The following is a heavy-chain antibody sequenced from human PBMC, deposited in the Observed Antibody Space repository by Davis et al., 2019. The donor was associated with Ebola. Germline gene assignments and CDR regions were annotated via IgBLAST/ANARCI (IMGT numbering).Heavy chain of an antibody. J-gene: IGHJ4*02. D-gene: IGHD3-22*01. CDR3: ANYDSSGYYRAEDY. Sequence: ESLKISCAASGFTFSSHYMHWVRQAPGKGLVWVSRIKSDGTSTSYADSVKGRFTISRDNSKNTLYLQMNSLRAEDTAVYYCANYDSSGYYRAEDYWGQGTLVTVSS. V-gene: IGHV3-74*01. CDR2: IKSDGTST. CDR1: GFTFSSHY.